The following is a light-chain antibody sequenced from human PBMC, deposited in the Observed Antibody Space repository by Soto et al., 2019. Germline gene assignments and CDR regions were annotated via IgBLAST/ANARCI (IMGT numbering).Light chain of an antibody. J-gene: IGKJ4*01. CDR2: GAS. CDR1: RTINTY. V-gene: IGKV1-39*01. CDR3: QQTYSDIS. Sequence: DVRMTQSPSSLSASVGDTITITCRASRTINTYLNWFQQKPGEPPRLLIYGASTLHDGVPSRFSGSGSGADFTLTSSGLQPEDLASYHCQQTYSDISVGGGTKVDSK.